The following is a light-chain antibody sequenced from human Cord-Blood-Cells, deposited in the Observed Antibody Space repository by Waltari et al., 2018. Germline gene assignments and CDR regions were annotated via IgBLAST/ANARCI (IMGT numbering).Light chain of an antibody. CDR3: SSYTSSSTWV. CDR1: SSDVGSYNR. CDR2: EVS. J-gene: IGLJ3*02. V-gene: IGLV2-18*02. Sequence: QSALTQPPSVSGSPGQSVTISCTGTSSDVGSYNRVSWYQQPPGPAPQLMIYEVSNRPSGVPDRFSGTKSGNTASLTISGLQAEDEADYYCSSYTSSSTWVFGGGTKLTVL.